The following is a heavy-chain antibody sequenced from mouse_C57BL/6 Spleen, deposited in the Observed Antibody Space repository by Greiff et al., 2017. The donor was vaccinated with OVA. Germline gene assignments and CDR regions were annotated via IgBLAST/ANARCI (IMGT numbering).Heavy chain of an antibody. CDR3: TSGYYGSSRAWFAY. D-gene: IGHD1-1*01. CDR1: GFTFSNYW. V-gene: IGHV6-3*01. Sequence: DVKLVESGGGLVQPGGSMKLSCVASGFTFSNYWMNWVRQSPEKGLEWVAQIRLKSDNYATHYAESVKGRFTISRDDSKSSVYLQMNNLRAEDTGIYYCTSGYYGSSRAWFAYWGQGTLVTVSA. CDR2: IRLKSDNYAT. J-gene: IGHJ3*01.